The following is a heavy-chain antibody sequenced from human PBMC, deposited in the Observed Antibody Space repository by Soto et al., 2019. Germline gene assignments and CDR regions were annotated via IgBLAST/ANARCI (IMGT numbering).Heavy chain of an antibody. J-gene: IGHJ4*02. D-gene: IGHD5-12*01. CDR3: ARETSGYVRY. V-gene: IGHV1-8*01. Sequence: QVQLVQSGAEVRKPGASVKVCCKASGYTFTSYDINWVRQATGQGLEWMGWMNPNIGNTGSAQKLQGRVTMTRNNSISTDYMELIILRSEDTAVFYCARETSGYVRYWGKGTLVTVSS. CDR1: GYTFTSYD. CDR2: MNPNIGNT.